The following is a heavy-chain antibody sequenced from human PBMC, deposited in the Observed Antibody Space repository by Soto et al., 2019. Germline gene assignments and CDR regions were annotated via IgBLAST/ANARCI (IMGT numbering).Heavy chain of an antibody. D-gene: IGHD2-2*01. CDR2: ISGSGGST. CDR3: AKDKDIVVVPAVMAFDI. CDR1: GFTFSSYA. Sequence: GGSLRLSCAASGFTFSSYAMSWVRQAPGKGLEWVSAISGSGGSTYYADSVKGRFTISRDNSKNTLYRQMNSLRAEDTAVYYCAKDKDIVVVPAVMAFDIWGQGTMVTVSS. V-gene: IGHV3-23*01. J-gene: IGHJ3*02.